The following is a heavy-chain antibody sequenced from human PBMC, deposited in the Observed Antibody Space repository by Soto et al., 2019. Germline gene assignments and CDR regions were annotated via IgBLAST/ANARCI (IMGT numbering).Heavy chain of an antibody. CDR1: GYSFTNYW. CDR2: IYPGDSTT. V-gene: IGHV5-51*01. J-gene: IGHJ6*02. Sequence: GESLKISCKASGYSFTNYWVAWVRRMPGKGLECMGIIYPGDSTTRYGPSFQGQVTISADKSISTAYLQWSSLKASDTAMYYCARQNQEGYYYYGVDVWGQGTTVTVSS. CDR3: ARQNQEGYYYYGVDV.